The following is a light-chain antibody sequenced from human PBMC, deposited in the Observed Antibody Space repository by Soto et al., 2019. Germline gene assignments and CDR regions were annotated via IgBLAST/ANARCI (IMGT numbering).Light chain of an antibody. V-gene: IGKV1-5*01. CDR1: QNIISW. Sequence: DIQLTQSPSTLPASVGDRVTITCRASQNIISWLAWFQQKPGEAPKLLIYDASTLERGVPSRFRGSGYGTDFTLTISSLQPDDFATYYCQQYTDYLWTFGQGTKLEIK. CDR2: DAS. CDR3: QQYTDYLWT. J-gene: IGKJ1*01.